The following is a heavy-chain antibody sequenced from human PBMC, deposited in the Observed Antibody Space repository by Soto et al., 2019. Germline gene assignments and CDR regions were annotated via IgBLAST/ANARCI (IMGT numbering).Heavy chain of an antibody. J-gene: IGHJ3*02. Sequence: EVHLLESGGGLVQPGGSLRLSCAASGFTFNTYAMSWVRQAPGQGLEWVSAISGSGSSTYYADSVKGRFSISSDSSKNTLFLQMNSLRADDTAVYFCATFTFGRPFDTWGQGTMVTVSS. D-gene: IGHD3-16*01. CDR3: ATFTFGRPFDT. CDR2: ISGSGSST. CDR1: GFTFNTYA. V-gene: IGHV3-23*01.